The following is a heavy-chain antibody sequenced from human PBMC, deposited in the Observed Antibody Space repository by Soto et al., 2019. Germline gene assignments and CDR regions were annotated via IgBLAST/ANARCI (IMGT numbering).Heavy chain of an antibody. Sequence: GGSLRLSCAASGFTFSSYNMNWVRQAPGKGLEWVSSISSSSSYIYYADSVKGRFTISRDNAKNSLYLQMNSLRAEDTAVYYCASTCRDGYNNYYYYYGMDVWGQGTTVTVSS. CDR1: GFTFSSYN. V-gene: IGHV3-21*01. CDR3: ASTCRDGYNNYYYYYGMDV. D-gene: IGHD5-12*01. CDR2: ISSSSSYI. J-gene: IGHJ6*02.